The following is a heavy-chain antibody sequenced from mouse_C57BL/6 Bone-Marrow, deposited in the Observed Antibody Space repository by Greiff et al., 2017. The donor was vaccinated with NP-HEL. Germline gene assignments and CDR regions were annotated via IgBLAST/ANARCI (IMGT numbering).Heavy chain of an antibody. D-gene: IGHD2-2*01. Sequence: QVQLQQPGAELVMPGASVKLSCKASGYTFTSYWMHWVKQRPGQGLEWIGEIDPSDSYTNYNQKFKGKSTLTVDKSSSTAYTQLSSLTSEDSAVYYCAREGVYYGYPYAMDYWGQGTSVTVSS. CDR1: GYTFTSYW. V-gene: IGHV1-69*01. J-gene: IGHJ4*01. CDR3: AREGVYYGYPYAMDY. CDR2: IDPSDSYT.